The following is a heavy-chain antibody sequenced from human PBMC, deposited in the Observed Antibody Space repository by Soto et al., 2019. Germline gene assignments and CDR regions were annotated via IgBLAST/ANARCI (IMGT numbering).Heavy chain of an antibody. CDR1: DGSFSPSF. V-gene: IGHV4-34*01. J-gene: IGHJ5*02. D-gene: IGHD3-22*01. CDR2: IYHSGNA. CDR3: ARDYFDSSDYTTNWFDP. Sequence: ETLSLTCGVYDGSFSPSFCSWIRQPPGKGLEWIGEIYHSGNANYNPSLKSRVTISVDTSKNQFSLKVTSVTAADTALYYCARDYFDSSDYTTNWFDPWGQGTLVTVSS.